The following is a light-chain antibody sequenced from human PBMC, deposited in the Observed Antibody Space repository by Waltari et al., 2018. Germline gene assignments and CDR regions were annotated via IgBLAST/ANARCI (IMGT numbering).Light chain of an antibody. V-gene: IGKV4-1*01. Sequence: DIVMTQSPDSLAVSLGEGATINCKSSRSVLYSSNNKNYVAWYQQKSGQPPKLLIYWASSRESGVPDRFSGSGFGTDFTLTISNLQAEDVAVYYCQQYYSALRTFGQGTKVEIK. J-gene: IGKJ1*01. CDR1: RSVLYSSNNKNY. CDR2: WAS. CDR3: QQYYSALRT.